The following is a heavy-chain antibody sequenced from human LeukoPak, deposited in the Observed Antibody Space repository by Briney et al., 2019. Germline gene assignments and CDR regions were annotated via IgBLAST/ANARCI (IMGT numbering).Heavy chain of an antibody. CDR1: GGSISNSHYY. Sequence: PSETLSLTCTVSGGSISNSHYYWSWLRQPPGKGLEWIGTIYYIGSTYYNPSHPSLKSRVTISVDTSKNQFSLKLTSVTAADTAVYYCASRYCPSTSCNPLFQHWGQGTLVTVSS. V-gene: IGHV4-39*01. CDR2: IYYIGST. J-gene: IGHJ1*01. D-gene: IGHD2-2*01. CDR3: ASRYCPSTSCNPLFQH.